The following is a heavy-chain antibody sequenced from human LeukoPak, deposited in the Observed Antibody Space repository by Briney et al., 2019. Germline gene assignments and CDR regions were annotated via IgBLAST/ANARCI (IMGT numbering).Heavy chain of an antibody. J-gene: IGHJ4*02. CDR2: ISDYNGNT. D-gene: IGHD3-10*01. Sequence: ASVKVSCKASGYTFTSYGISWVRQAPRQGLEWMGLISDYNGNTNYAQRLQGRVTMTTDTSTSTAYMELRSLRSDDTAVYYCARDRHEITMVRGVIIDYWGQGTLVTVSS. CDR3: ARDRHEITMVRGVIIDY. V-gene: IGHV1-18*01. CDR1: GYTFTSYG.